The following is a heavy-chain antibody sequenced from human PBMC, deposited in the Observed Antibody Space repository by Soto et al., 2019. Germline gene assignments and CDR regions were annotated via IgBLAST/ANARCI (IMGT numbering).Heavy chain of an antibody. Sequence: GGSLRLSCAASGFTFSNYAMSWVRQTPGKGLEWVSTISGGGHNTYYADSVKGRFTISRDNSKSTLYVQMNSLRAEDTAIYYCAKESTYDSSGYYRYWGQGTLVTVSS. J-gene: IGHJ4*02. CDR1: GFTFSNYA. D-gene: IGHD3-22*01. CDR3: AKESTYDSSGYYRY. CDR2: ISGGGHNT. V-gene: IGHV3-23*01.